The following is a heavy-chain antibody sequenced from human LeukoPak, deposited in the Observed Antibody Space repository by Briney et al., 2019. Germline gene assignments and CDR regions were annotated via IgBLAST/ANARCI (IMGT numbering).Heavy chain of an antibody. D-gene: IGHD4-17*01. CDR3: TTAPYYTTDYGDYYYYYGMDV. CDR1: GFTFSNAW. J-gene: IGHJ6*02. V-gene: IGHV3-15*01. CDR2: IKSKTDGGTT. Sequence: PGGSLRLSCAASGFTFSNAWMSWVRQAPGKGLEWVGRIKSKTDGGTTDYAAPVKGRFTTSRDDSKNTLYLQMNSLKTEDTAVYYCTTAPYYTTDYGDYYYYYGMDVWGQGTTVTVSS.